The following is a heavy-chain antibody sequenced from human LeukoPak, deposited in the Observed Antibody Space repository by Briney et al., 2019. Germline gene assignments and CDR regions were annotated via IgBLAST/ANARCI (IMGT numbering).Heavy chain of an antibody. CDR1: GFTFSNYA. V-gene: IGHV3-23*01. Sequence: GASLRLSCAASGFTFSNYAMSWVRQAPGKGLEWVSAILGSGGSTYYADSVKGRFTVSRDNSKSTLYLQMNSLRAEDTALYYCAKWGDYDVLTGYYVPDYWGQGTLVTVS. D-gene: IGHD3-9*01. J-gene: IGHJ4*02. CDR2: ILGSGGST. CDR3: AKWGDYDVLTGYYVPDY.